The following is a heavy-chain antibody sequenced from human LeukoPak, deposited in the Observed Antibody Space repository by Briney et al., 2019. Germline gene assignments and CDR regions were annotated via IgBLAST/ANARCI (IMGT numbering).Heavy chain of an antibody. CDR3: ASDFCSSTSCSPGRYYYYYYMDV. V-gene: IGHV3-30-3*01. J-gene: IGHJ6*03. CDR2: ISYDGSNK. Sequence: PGRSLRLSCAASGFTFSSYAMHWVRQAPGKGLEWVAVISYDGSNKYYADSVKGRFTISRDNSKNTLYLQMNSLRAEDTAVYYCASDFCSSTSCSPGRYYYYYYMDVWGKGTTVTVSS. D-gene: IGHD2-2*01. CDR1: GFTFSSYA.